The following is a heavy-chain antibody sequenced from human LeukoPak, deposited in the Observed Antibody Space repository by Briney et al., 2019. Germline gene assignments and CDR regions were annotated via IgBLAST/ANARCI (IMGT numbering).Heavy chain of an antibody. D-gene: IGHD6-19*01. Sequence: SETLSLTCTVSGGSVSSGSYYWSWIRQPPGKGLEWIGYIYYSGSTNYNPSLKSRVTISVDTSKNQFSLKLSSVTAADTAVYYCARGHDSSGWYPLTDYWGQGTLVTVSS. J-gene: IGHJ4*02. CDR3: ARGHDSSGWYPLTDY. CDR2: IYYSGST. CDR1: GGSVSSGSYY. V-gene: IGHV4-61*01.